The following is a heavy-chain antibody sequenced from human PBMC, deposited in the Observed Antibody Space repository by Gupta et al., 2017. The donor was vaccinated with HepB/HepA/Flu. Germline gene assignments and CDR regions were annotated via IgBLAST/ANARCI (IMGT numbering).Heavy chain of an antibody. J-gene: IGHJ6*02. Sequence: EVQLVESGGGLVKPGGSLRLSCAASGFTFSSYSMTWVRQAPGKGLEWVSSISSSSSYIYYADSVKGRFTISRDNAKNSLYLQMNSLRAEDTAVYYCARDYGFHEYCSSTSCYVYYGMDVWGQGTTVTVSS. V-gene: IGHV3-21*01. D-gene: IGHD2-2*01. CDR2: ISSSSSYI. CDR3: ARDYGFHEYCSSTSCYVYYGMDV. CDR1: GFTFSSYS.